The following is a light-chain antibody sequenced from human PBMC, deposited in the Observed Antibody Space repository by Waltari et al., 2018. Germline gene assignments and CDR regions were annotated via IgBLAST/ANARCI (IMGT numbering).Light chain of an antibody. CDR2: KNS. CDR3: QSASRDGTYKL. Sequence: SEELTQPPSVSVSLGQTARITCSGDSLPSHYASWFQQRPGQAPVVVIYKNSERPSEIPERFSGSSSGTRVTLTISEVQAEDEADYYCQSASRDGTYKLFGGGTKLTVL. V-gene: IGLV3-25*03. CDR1: SLPSHY. J-gene: IGLJ2*01.